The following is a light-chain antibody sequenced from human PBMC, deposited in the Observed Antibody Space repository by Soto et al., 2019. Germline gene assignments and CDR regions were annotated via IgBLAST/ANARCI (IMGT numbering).Light chain of an antibody. V-gene: IGLV2-14*01. Sequence: QSALTQPPSASGSPGQSVTISCTGTSGDIGGYDYVSWYQQHPGEAPKLVISGVSNRPSGVSNRFSGSKSGNTASLTISGLQAEDEADYYCCSYTSSTTPLFGGGTKVTVL. CDR1: SGDIGGYDY. CDR2: GVS. J-gene: IGLJ2*01. CDR3: CSYTSSTTPL.